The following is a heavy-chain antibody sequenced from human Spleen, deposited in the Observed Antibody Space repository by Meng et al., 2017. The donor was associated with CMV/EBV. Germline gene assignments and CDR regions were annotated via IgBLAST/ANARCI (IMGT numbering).Heavy chain of an antibody. CDR1: GFTFSSYA. V-gene: IGHV3-30*04. D-gene: IGHD3-3*01. J-gene: IGHJ6*02. CDR3: ARDAIYYDFWSDYYFTYMDV. CDR2: ISYDGSNK. Sequence: GESLKISCAASGFTFSSYAMHWVRQAPGKGLEWVAVISYDGSNKYYADSVKGRFTISRDNSKNTLYLQMNSLRAEDTAVYYCARDAIYYDFWSDYYFTYMDVWGQGTTVTVSS.